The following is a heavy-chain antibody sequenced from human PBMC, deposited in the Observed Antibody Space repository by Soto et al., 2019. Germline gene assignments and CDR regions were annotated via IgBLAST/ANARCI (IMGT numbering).Heavy chain of an antibody. J-gene: IGHJ6*02. CDR3: ARDLWCYCGVDCYPLDV. V-gene: IGHV4-59*01. CDR1: GASLSRYY. CDR2: LYNTGST. Sequence: PSETLSLTCTVSGASLSRYYWSWIRQSPGKGLEWIGYLYNTGSTIYNPSLKSRVTISVDTSKNQFSLKMNSVTAADTAVYYCARDLWCYCGVDCYPLDVRGQGTTVTVSS. D-gene: IGHD2-21*02.